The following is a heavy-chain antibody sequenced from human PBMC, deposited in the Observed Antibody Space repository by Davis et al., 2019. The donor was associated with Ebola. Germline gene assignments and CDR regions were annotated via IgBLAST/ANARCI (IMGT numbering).Heavy chain of an antibody. Sequence: GESLKISCATSGFTFSSYSMNWVRQAPGKGLEWVSSISSSSSYIYYADSVKGRFTISRDNAKNSLYLQMNSLRAEDTAVYYCARGGFLEWLGHYYYMDVWGKGTTVTVSS. V-gene: IGHV3-21*01. CDR2: ISSSSSYI. CDR1: GFTFSSYS. D-gene: IGHD3-3*01. CDR3: ARGGFLEWLGHYYYMDV. J-gene: IGHJ6*03.